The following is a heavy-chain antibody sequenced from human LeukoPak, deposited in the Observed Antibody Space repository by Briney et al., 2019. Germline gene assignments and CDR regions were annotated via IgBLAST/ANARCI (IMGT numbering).Heavy chain of an antibody. CDR3: ATGTGKRRAYGSGNNWAGS. Sequence: ASVKVSCKVSGYTLTELSMHWVRQAPGKGLEWMGGFDPEDGETIYAQKFQGRVTMTEDTSTDTAYMELSSLRSEDTAVYYCATGTGKRRAYGSGNNWAGSWGQGTLATVSS. CDR1: GYTLTELS. D-gene: IGHD3-10*01. J-gene: IGHJ4*02. CDR2: FDPEDGET. V-gene: IGHV1-24*01.